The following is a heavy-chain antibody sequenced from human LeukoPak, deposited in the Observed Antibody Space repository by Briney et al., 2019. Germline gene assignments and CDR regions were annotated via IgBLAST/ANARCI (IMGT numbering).Heavy chain of an antibody. Sequence: PGASVKVSCKASGYTFTSYGISWVRQAPGQGLEWMGWISAYNGNTNYAQKLQGRVTMTTDTSTSTAYMELRSLRSDDTAVYYCARGGPGSKVDWLLFGWFDPWGQGTLVTVSS. V-gene: IGHV1-18*01. J-gene: IGHJ5*02. D-gene: IGHD3/OR15-3a*01. CDR2: ISAYNGNT. CDR1: GYTFTSYG. CDR3: ARGGPGSKVDWLLFGWFDP.